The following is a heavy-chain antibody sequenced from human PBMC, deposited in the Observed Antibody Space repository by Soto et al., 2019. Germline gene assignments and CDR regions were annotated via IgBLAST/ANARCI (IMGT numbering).Heavy chain of an antibody. Sequence: QVQLVQSGAEVKKPGASVKVSCKASGYTFTSYGISWVRQAPGQGLEWMGWISAYNGNTNYAQKLQGRVTMTTDTPTSTAYMELRSLRAADTAVYYCARSYGSGGSCYGSYYYGMDVWGQGTTVTVSS. V-gene: IGHV1-18*01. J-gene: IGHJ6*02. CDR1: GYTFTSYG. CDR3: ARSYGSGGSCYGSYYYGMDV. CDR2: ISAYNGNT. D-gene: IGHD2-15*01.